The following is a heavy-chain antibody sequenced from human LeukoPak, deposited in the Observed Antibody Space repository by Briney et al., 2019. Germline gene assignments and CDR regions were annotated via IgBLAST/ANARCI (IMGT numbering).Heavy chain of an antibody. V-gene: IGHV1-46*01. CDR1: GYTFTSYY. Sequence: ASVKVSCKASGYTFTSYYMHWVRQAPGQGLEWMGIINPSGGSTSYAQKFQGRVTMTRDTSTSTDYMELSSLRSEDTAVYYCAREAAAGPLADYYYGMGVWGQGTTVTVSS. J-gene: IGHJ6*02. CDR2: INPSGGST. D-gene: IGHD6-13*01. CDR3: AREAAAGPLADYYYGMGV.